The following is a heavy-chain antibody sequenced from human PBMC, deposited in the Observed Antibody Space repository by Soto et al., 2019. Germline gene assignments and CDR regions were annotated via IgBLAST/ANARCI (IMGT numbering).Heavy chain of an antibody. D-gene: IGHD6-6*01. CDR2: IYYTGST. Sequence: NPSETLSLTCTVSGGSVNSDNFYWSWIRQPPGRGLEWIGYIYYTGSTNYNPSLKSRVTISLDTSRNQFSLKLSSVTAADTAVYYCEREFSNSTEDFDSWGPGSLVNVSS. V-gene: IGHV4-61*01. CDR3: EREFSNSTEDFDS. J-gene: IGHJ4*02. CDR1: GGSVNSDNFY.